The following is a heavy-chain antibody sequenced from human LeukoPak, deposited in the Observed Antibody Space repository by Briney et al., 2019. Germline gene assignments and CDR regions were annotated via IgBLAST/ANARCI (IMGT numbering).Heavy chain of an antibody. CDR3: HPLAYTTN. D-gene: IGHD2-2*02. V-gene: IGHV3-74*01. CDR2: SKDDGSST. J-gene: IGHJ4*02. CDR1: GFTFSSRW. Sequence: PGGSLRLSCAVSGFTFSSRWMLWVRQAPGKGLEWVSVSKDDGSSTSYADSVKGRFTVSRDNAKNMLYLQMNSLRAEDTAVYYCHPLAYTTNWGQRALVTVSS.